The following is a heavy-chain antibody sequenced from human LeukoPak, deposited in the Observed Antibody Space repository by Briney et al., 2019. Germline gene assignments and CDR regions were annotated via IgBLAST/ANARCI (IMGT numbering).Heavy chain of an antibody. J-gene: IGHJ5*01. CDR2: IRDSGGIA. D-gene: IGHD3-16*01. Sequence: GGSLRLSCAASGFTFSNYGMSWVRQAPGQGLEWVSTIRDSGGIAYYADSVKGRFTISRDNSRSTLYLQMNSPRAEDTAEYYCAKDGGVNWGNGFDSWGQGTLVTVSS. V-gene: IGHV3-23*01. CDR1: GFTFSNYG. CDR3: AKDGGVNWGNGFDS.